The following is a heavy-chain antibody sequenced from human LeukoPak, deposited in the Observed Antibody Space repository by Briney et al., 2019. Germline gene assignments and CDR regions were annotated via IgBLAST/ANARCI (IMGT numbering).Heavy chain of an antibody. Sequence: SETLSLTCTVSGGSLSTYYWSWIRQPPGKGLEWIGYVYYSGITSYNPPLKSRVTISVDTSKNQFSLNVSSVTAADTAVYYCARDYDSSGYYWSWGQGALVTVSS. CDR1: GGSLSTYY. D-gene: IGHD3-22*01. J-gene: IGHJ4*02. CDR3: ARDYDSSGYYWS. V-gene: IGHV4-59*01. CDR2: VYYSGIT.